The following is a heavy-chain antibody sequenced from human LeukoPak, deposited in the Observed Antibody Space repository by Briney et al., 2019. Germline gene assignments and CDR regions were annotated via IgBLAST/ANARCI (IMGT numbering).Heavy chain of an antibody. D-gene: IGHD5-24*01. CDR2: INSDGSTT. CDR3: ARSRVEMATSLLDY. V-gene: IGHV3-74*01. CDR1: GFTFSNYL. J-gene: IGHJ4*02. Sequence: GGSLRLSCAASGFTFSNYLMHWVRQAPGKGLVWVSRINSDGSTTTYADSVKGRFTISRDNAKNTLYLQMNSLRAEDTAVYYCARSRVEMATSLLDYWGQGTLVTVSS.